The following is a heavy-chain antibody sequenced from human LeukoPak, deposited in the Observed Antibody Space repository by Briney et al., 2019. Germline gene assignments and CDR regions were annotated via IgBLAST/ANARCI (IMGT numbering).Heavy chain of an antibody. CDR3: ARDQRYCSSSSCPWEPFDY. J-gene: IGHJ4*02. D-gene: IGHD2-2*01. Sequence: GGSLRLSCAASGFTFSSYAMSWVRQAPGKGLKWVANIKQDGSEKYYVDSVKGRFTISRDNAKNSLYLQMNSLRAEDTAVYYCARDQRYCSSSSCPWEPFDYWGQGTLVTVSS. CDR1: GFTFSSYA. V-gene: IGHV3-7*05. CDR2: IKQDGSEK.